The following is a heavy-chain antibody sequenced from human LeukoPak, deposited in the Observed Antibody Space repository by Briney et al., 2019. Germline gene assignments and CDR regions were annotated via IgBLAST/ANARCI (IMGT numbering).Heavy chain of an antibody. Sequence: ASVKVSCKTSGYTFTGYYIHWVRQAPGQGLEWMGWIDPNSGGRNFPQNFQGRVTMTKDTSLTTAYMEVSSLTSDDTAVYYCARPPGSGSPGGSAPGGKETRVPFSS. CDR1: GYTFTGYY. CDR3: ARPPGSGSPGGSAP. CDR2: IDPNSGGR. J-gene: IGHJ5*02. D-gene: IGHD6-25*01. V-gene: IGHV1-2*02.